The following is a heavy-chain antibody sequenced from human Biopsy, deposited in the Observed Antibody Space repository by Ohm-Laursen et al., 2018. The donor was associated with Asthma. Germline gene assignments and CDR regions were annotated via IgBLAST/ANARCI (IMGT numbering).Heavy chain of an antibody. Sequence: ASVKVSCKPSGYTFNSAGITWVRQAPGQGLEWMGWISVYNGNTKVAQKLQDRVTMITDTSTSTAYMELRSLRSDDTAVYFCARAVDYSHYYGIDVWGQGTTVTDS. V-gene: IGHV1-18*01. CDR1: GYTFNSAG. D-gene: IGHD3-10*01. CDR2: ISVYNGNT. CDR3: ARAVDYSHYYGIDV. J-gene: IGHJ6*02.